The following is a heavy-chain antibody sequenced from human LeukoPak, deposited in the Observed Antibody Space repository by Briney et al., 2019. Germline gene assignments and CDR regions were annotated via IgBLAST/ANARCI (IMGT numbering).Heavy chain of an antibody. CDR2: MNPNSGNT. CDR3: ARGGTIFGVVISGPRY. CDR1: GYTFTSYD. D-gene: IGHD3-3*01. J-gene: IGHJ4*02. Sequence: ASVKVSCKASGYTFTSYDINWVRQATGQGLEWMGWMNPNSGNTGYAQKFQGRVTMTRNTSISTAYMELSSLRSEDTAVYYCARGGTIFGVVISGPRYWGQGTLVTVSS. V-gene: IGHV1-8*01.